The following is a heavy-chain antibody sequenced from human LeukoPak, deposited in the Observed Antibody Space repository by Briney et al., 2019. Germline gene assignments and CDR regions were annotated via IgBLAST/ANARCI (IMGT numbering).Heavy chain of an antibody. D-gene: IGHD2-8*01. CDR1: GFTFSNYW. Sequence: PGGSLRLSCAASGFTFSNYWMHWVRQAPGKGLVWVSRINPDGSSTDYADSVKGRFTTSRDNARNTLYLQMNSLRVEDTAIYYCVRGTNDRTGIDYWGQGTLVTVSS. CDR2: INPDGSST. J-gene: IGHJ4*02. V-gene: IGHV3-74*01. CDR3: VRGTNDRTGIDY.